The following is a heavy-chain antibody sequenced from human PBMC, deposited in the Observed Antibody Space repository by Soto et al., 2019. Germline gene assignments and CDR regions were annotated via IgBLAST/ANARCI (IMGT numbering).Heavy chain of an antibody. CDR1: GVSIISSTW. V-gene: IGHV4-4*02. CDR3: TRADFLRGA. J-gene: IGHJ5*02. D-gene: IGHD2-21*02. Sequence: QVQLQESGPGLVKPSGTLSLTCTVSGVSIISSTWWTWVRQSPGRGLEWLGEIHHSGSANYNPSITRGVSMSVDKSKNQFALSLSPVTAADTAVYYCTRADFLRGAWGQGILVTVSS. CDR2: IHHSGSA.